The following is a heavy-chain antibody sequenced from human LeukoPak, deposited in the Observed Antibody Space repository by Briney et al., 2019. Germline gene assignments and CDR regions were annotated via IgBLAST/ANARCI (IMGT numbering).Heavy chain of an antibody. Sequence: GRSLRLSCAASGFTFSSYGMHWVRQAPGKGLEWVAVISYDGSNKYYADSVKGRFTISRDNSKNTLYLQMNSLRAEGTAVYCCAKPAKRWLQVWDLYYFDYWGQGTLVTVSS. V-gene: IGHV3-30*18. CDR3: AKPAKRWLQVWDLYYFDY. CDR2: ISYDGSNK. D-gene: IGHD5-24*01. CDR1: GFTFSSYG. J-gene: IGHJ4*02.